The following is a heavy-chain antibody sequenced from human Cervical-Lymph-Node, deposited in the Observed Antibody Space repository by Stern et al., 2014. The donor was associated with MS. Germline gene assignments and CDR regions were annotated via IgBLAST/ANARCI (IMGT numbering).Heavy chain of an antibody. V-gene: IGHV3-7*01. Sequence: EVHLVESGGGLVQPGESLRLSCAVSGFTFSNYWMTWVRQAPGKGLEWVASIKTYGSEKSYVACGKGRFTISRDNAKNSLYLQMNSLRAEDTAVYYCARAVRELGTWGQGTLVTVSS. J-gene: IGHJ5*02. D-gene: IGHD1-7*01. CDR3: ARAVRELGT. CDR2: IKTYGSEK. CDR1: GFTFSNYW.